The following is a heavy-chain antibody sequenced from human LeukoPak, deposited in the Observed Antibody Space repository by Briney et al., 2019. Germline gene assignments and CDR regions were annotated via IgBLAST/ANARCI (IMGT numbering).Heavy chain of an antibody. CDR2: VNHSGYT. V-gene: IGHV4-34*01. CDR1: GGSFSGYD. J-gene: IGHJ3*02. D-gene: IGHD1-26*01. Sequence: SETLSLTCAVYGGSFSGYDWSWIRQPPGRGLEWIGEVNHSGYTNYKSSLKSRVTISVDTSKNQFSLKLSSVTAADTAVYYCARVAVGAAPDAFDIWGQGTMVTVSS. CDR3: ARVAVGAAPDAFDI.